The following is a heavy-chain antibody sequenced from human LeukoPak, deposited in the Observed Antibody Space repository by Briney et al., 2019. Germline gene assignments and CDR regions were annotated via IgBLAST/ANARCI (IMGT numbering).Heavy chain of an antibody. J-gene: IGHJ6*03. CDR1: GFTFSSYW. D-gene: IGHD3-10*01. V-gene: IGHV3-74*01. Sequence: PGGSLRLSCAASGFTFSSYWMHWVRQAPGKGLVWVSRINSDGSSTSYADSVKGRFTISRDNAKNTLYLQMNRLRAEDTAVYYCARDHITMVRGVTSFYYYYYMDVWGKGTTVTVSS. CDR3: ARDHITMVRGVTSFYYYYYMDV. CDR2: INSDGSST.